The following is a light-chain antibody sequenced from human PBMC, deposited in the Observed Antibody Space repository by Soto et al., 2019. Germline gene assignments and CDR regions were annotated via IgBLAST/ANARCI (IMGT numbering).Light chain of an antibody. V-gene: IGKV1-6*01. Sequence: AIQLTQSPSSLSASVGDRVSITCRASQGIKNDLGWYQQKPGKTPKLLIYAASTLQSGVPSRFSGSGSGTDFTLTIRSLQPEDSANYYCLHDYDYPRTFGQGTKVEI. CDR1: QGIKND. J-gene: IGKJ1*01. CDR2: AAS. CDR3: LHDYDYPRT.